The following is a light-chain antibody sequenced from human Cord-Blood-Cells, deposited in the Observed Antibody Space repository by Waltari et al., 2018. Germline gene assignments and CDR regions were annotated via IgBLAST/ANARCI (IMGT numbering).Light chain of an antibody. Sequence: QLVLTQSPSASASLGASVKLTCTLSSGHSSYAIAWHQQQPEKGPRYLMKLNSDGSHSKGDGIPDRVSGSSSGAERYLTISVLQSEDEADYYCQTWGTGIHVFGTGTKVTVL. CDR1: SGHSSYA. CDR2: LNSDGSH. J-gene: IGLJ1*01. V-gene: IGLV4-69*01. CDR3: QTWGTGIHV.